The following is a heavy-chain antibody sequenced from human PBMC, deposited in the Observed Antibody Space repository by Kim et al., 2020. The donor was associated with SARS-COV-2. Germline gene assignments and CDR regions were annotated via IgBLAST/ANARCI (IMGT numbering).Heavy chain of an antibody. CDR1: GFSFSSFA. J-gene: IGHJ4*02. Sequence: GGSLRLSCAASGFSFSSFAMTWVRQAPGKGLEWVSTITSGGDTTYYADSVKGRFIVSRDNSKKTLYLQMNSLRADDTAVYHCAKDSTAHNGVYDPFDYWGQGTLVTISS. CDR3: AKDSTAHNGVYDPFDY. D-gene: IGHD4-17*01. CDR2: ITSGGDTT. V-gene: IGHV3-23*01.